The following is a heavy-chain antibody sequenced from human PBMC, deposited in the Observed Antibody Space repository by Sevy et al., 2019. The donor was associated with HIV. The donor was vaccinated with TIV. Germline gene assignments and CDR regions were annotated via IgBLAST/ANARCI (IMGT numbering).Heavy chain of an antibody. D-gene: IGHD2-15*01. CDR1: GGTFSSYA. Sequence: ASVKVSCKASGGTFSSYAISWVRQAPGQGLEWMGGIIPIFGTANYAQKFQGRVTITAHESTRTAYMELGSLKSEDTAVDYCGCEYCCGVGGCGAGGRDVWGQGTTVTVSS. J-gene: IGHJ6*02. CDR2: IIPIFGTA. CDR3: GCEYCCGVGGCGAGGRDV. V-gene: IGHV1-69*13.